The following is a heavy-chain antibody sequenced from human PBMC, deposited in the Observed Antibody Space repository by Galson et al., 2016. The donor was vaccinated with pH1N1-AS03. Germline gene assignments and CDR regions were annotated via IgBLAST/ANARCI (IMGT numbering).Heavy chain of an antibody. D-gene: IGHD1-7*01. J-gene: IGHJ2*01. CDR3: ARESPLNYYLDL. V-gene: IGHV3-7*03. Sequence: SLRLSCAASGFSFSASWMSWVRQAPGKGLEWVANIRQDGSEQYYVDSVEGRFTISRDNAKNTLYLQMNSLSDEDRAVYYCARESPLNYYLDLGGRGTLVTVSS. CDR1: GFSFSASW. CDR2: IRQDGSEQ.